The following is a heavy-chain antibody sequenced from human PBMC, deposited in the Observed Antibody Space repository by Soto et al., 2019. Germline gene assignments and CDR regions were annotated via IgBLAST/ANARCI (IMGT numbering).Heavy chain of an antibody. CDR3: ARTTVTKSRDY. V-gene: IGHV3-23*01. Sequence: VQLLESGGGLVQPGGSLRLSCAASGFTFSSYAMSWVRQAPGKGLEYVSSISGSGGNTYYADSVKGRFTISRDNSKNTLYLQMNSLRVEDTALYYCARTTVTKSRDYWGQGTLVTVSS. D-gene: IGHD4-17*01. J-gene: IGHJ4*02. CDR1: GFTFSSYA. CDR2: ISGSGGNT.